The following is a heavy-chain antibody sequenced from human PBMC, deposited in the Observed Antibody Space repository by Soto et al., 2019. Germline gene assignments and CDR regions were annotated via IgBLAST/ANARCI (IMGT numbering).Heavy chain of an antibody. V-gene: IGHV3-23*01. D-gene: IGHD2-8*01. CDR2: ISGSGGRT. CDR3: EKRMVWGAITPYGMDV. Sequence: EVQLLESGGGLVQPGGSLRLSCAASGFTFSSYAMSWVRQAPGKGLGCVSGISGSGGRTYYAESGKGRLTISRDNSKSPLDLQMNSLRAEDTAVYDCEKRMVWGAITPYGMDVWGQGTTVTVSS. CDR1: GFTFSSYA. J-gene: IGHJ6*02.